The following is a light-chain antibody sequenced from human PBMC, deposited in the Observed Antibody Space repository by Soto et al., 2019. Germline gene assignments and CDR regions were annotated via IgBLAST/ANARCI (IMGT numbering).Light chain of an antibody. J-gene: IGKJ1*01. Sequence: EIVMTQSPATLSVSPGERATLSCRAGQSVSGNLAWYQQKPGQAPRLLIYGASTRATGIPARFSGSGSGTQFTHPISSLQSEDFAVYYCQQYNNWAPWTFGQGTKVEIK. CDR1: QSVSGN. CDR3: QQYNNWAPWT. CDR2: GAS. V-gene: IGKV3-15*01.